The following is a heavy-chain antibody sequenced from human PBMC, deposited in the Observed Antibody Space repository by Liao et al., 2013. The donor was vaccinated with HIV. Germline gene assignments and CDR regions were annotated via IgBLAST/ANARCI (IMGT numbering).Heavy chain of an antibody. Sequence: QVQLQESGPGLVKPSQTLSLTCTVSGDSISSGSYYWTWIRQPAGKGLEWIGRIYTSGSTNYNPSLKSRVTMSLDTSKNRFSLRLTSMTAADTAVYYCAREGITIFGVVTGNWFDPWGQGTLVTVSS. CDR3: AREGITIFGVVTGNWFDP. CDR1: GDSISSGSYY. V-gene: IGHV4-61*02. J-gene: IGHJ5*02. CDR2: IYTSGST. D-gene: IGHD3-3*01.